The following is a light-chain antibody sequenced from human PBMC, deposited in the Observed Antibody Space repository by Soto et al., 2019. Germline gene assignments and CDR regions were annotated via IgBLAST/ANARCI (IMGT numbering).Light chain of an antibody. V-gene: IGLV1-44*01. CDR1: SSNIGSNP. Sequence: QSVLTQPPPTSGTPGQRVTISCSGSSSNIGSNPVSWYQQFPGTAPKLLLYRDHQRPSGVPDRISGSKSGTSASLAISGLQSEDEADYYCAAWDDSLNGWVFGGGTKVTVL. CDR2: RDH. J-gene: IGLJ3*02. CDR3: AAWDDSLNGWV.